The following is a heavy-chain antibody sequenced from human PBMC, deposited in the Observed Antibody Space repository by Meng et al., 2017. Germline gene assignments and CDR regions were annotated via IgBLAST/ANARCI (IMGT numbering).Heavy chain of an antibody. CDR1: GYTVTSDG. V-gene: IGHV1-18*01. CDR3: ARGGSRYYGDYNWYFDL. D-gene: IGHD4-17*01. CDR2: ISAYNGNT. Sequence: QVQMGQCEAAVQKSGAAVKVSCKASGYTVTSDGISWVRQAPGQGLEWMGWISAYNGNTNYAQKLQGRVTMTTDTSTSTAYMELRSLRSDDTAVYYCARGGSRYYGDYNWYFDLWGRGTLVTVSS. J-gene: IGHJ2*01.